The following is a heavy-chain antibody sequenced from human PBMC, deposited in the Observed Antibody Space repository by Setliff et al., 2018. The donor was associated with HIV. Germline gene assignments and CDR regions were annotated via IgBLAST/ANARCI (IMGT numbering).Heavy chain of an antibody. J-gene: IGHJ5*02. Sequence: SETLSLTCAVYGGSFSGYYWSWIRQPPGKGLEWIGYIYYSGSTNYNPSLKSRVTISVDTSKNQFSLKLKSVTAADTAIYYCARGLTAPAAAGSWGQGMLVTVSS. CDR2: IYYSGST. D-gene: IGHD6-13*01. CDR1: GGSFSGYY. CDR3: ARGLTAPAAAGS. V-gene: IGHV4-59*08.